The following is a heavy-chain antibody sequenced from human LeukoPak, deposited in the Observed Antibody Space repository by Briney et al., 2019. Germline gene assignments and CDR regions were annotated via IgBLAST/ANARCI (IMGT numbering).Heavy chain of an antibody. Sequence: ASVKVSCKASGYTFTGYYMRWVRQAPGQGLEWMGWINPNSGGANYAPKFQGWVTMTRDTSTSTDYMELSRLRSDDTAAYYCARGAGIAATVWYVQHWGQGTLVTVSS. V-gene: IGHV1-2*04. CDR3: ARGAGIAATVWYVQH. D-gene: IGHD6-13*01. CDR1: GYTFTGYY. J-gene: IGHJ1*01. CDR2: INPNSGGA.